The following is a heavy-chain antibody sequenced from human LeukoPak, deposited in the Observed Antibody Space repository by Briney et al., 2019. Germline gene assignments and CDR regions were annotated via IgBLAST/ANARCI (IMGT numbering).Heavy chain of an antibody. CDR3: ARGGRLVVPAAIDYYYCMDV. CDR2: MNPNSGNT. D-gene: IGHD2-2*01. J-gene: IGHJ6*03. V-gene: IGHV1-8*03. CDR1: GYTFTSYD. Sequence: GASVKVSCKASGYTFTSYDINWVGQATGQGLEWMGWMNPNSGNTGYAQKFQGRVTITRNTSISTAYMELSSLRSEDTAVYYCARGGRLVVPAAIDYYYCMDVWSKGTTVTVSS.